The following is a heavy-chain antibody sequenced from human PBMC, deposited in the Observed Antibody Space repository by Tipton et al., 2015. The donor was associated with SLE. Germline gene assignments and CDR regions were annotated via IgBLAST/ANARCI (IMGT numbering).Heavy chain of an antibody. Sequence: SLRLSCAASGFTFSSYAMHWVRQAPGKGLEWVAVISYDGSNKYYADSVKGRFTISRDNSKNTLYLQMNSLRAEDTAVYYCASRELRFLEFGYYSYGVDVWGHGTTVTVSS. J-gene: IGHJ6*02. D-gene: IGHD3-3*01. CDR1: GFTFSSYA. V-gene: IGHV3-30*04. CDR3: ASRELRFLEFGYYSYGVDV. CDR2: ISYDGSNK.